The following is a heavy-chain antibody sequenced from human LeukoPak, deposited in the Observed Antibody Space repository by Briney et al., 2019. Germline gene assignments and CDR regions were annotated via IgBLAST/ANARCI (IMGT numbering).Heavy chain of an antibody. CDR1: GGSISSYY. CDR2: IYYSGST. J-gene: IGHJ4*02. V-gene: IGHV4-59*08. CDR3: ARQGKEWLVDY. D-gene: IGHD6-19*01. Sequence: SETLSLTCTVSGGSISSYYWSWIRQPPGKGLEWIGYIYYSGSTNYNPSLKSRVTISVDTSKNQFSLKLSSVTAADTAVYYCARQGKEWLVDYWGQGALVTVSS.